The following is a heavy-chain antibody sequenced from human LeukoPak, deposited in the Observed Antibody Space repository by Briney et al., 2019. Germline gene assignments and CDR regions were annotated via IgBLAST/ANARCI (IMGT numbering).Heavy chain of an antibody. D-gene: IGHD1-14*01. CDR1: GFVFSTYG. J-gene: IGHJ2*01. Sequence: PGGSLRLSCTASGFVFSTYGMHWVRQAPGKGLEWISFIQFDGSDEFYADSVKGRFIISRDNSKNTLYLQMSSLRAEDTAVYYCAQLLDDNPIRWYFALWGRGTLVTVSS. CDR2: IQFDGSDE. CDR3: AQLLDDNPIRWYFAL. V-gene: IGHV3-30*02.